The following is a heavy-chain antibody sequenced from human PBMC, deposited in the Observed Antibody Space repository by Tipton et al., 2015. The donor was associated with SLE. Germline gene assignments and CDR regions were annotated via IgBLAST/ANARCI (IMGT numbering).Heavy chain of an antibody. Sequence: TLSLTCTVSGDSISNSYWSWIRQPPGKGLEWIGYFYTQSTNYNPSLESRVTISVDTSKNQLYLNLTSVTAADTAVYYCARGSSGFYWGWFDPWGQGTLVTVSS. D-gene: IGHD3-22*01. J-gene: IGHJ5*02. CDR1: GDSISNSY. V-gene: IGHV4-4*08. CDR2: FYTQST. CDR3: ARGSSGFYWGWFDP.